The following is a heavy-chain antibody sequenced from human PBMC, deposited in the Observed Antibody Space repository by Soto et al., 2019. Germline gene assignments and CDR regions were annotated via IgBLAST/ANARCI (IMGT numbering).Heavy chain of an antibody. CDR1: GFTFTSFTPYG. V-gene: IGHV1-18*04. D-gene: IGHD5-12*01. J-gene: IGHJ6*02. CDR2: ISGYNGNT. Sequence: QVQLVQSGAEGKKPGASVKVSCKASGFTFTSFTPYGITWVRQAPGQGLEWMGWISGYNGNTNYAQRLQGRFTMTTDTSTSTVYMELRSLRSDDTAVYYCARGGYSGNDPRYHYYYGLDVWGQGTTVTVSS. CDR3: ARGGYSGNDPRYHYYYGLDV.